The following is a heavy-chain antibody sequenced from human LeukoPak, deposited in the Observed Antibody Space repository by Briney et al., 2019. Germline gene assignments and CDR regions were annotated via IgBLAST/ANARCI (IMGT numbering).Heavy chain of an antibody. J-gene: IGHJ6*02. Sequence: QTGGSLRLSCAASGFTFSSYGMHWVRQAPGKGLEWVAFIRYDGSNKYYADSVKGRFTISRDNSKNTLYLQMNSLRAEDTAVYYCAGGDILTGYYNVDGMDVWGQGTTVTVSS. D-gene: IGHD3-9*01. CDR2: IRYDGSNK. CDR3: AGGDILTGYYNVDGMDV. V-gene: IGHV3-30*02. CDR1: GFTFSSYG.